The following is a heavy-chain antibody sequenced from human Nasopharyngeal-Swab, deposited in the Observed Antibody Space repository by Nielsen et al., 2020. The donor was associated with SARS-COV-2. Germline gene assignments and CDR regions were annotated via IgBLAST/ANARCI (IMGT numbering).Heavy chain of an antibody. CDR2: IYHSGST. CDR3: ARVGEYSGYDWGYYFDY. V-gene: IGHV4-38-2*02. J-gene: IGHJ4*02. Sequence: SETLSLTCTVSGYSISSGYYWGWIRQPPGKGLEWIGSIYHSGSTYYNPSLKSRVTISVDTSKNQFSLKLSSVTAADTAVYYCARVGEYSGYDWGYYFDYWGQGTQVTVSS. CDR1: GYSISSGYY. D-gene: IGHD5-12*01.